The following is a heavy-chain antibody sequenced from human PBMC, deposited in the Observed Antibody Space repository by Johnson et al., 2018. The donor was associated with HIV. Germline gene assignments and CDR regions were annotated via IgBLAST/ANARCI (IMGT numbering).Heavy chain of an antibody. CDR2: ISFAGMKK. CDR3: AKYYDILTGRNTLRDAFDI. Sequence: QVQLVESGGGVAQPGRSLRLSCAASGFTFSNYGMAWVRQAPGKGLEWVAVISFAGMKKHYADSVRGRFTISRDNSKGTLYLQMNSLRAEDTAVYYCAKYYDILTGRNTLRDAFDIWGQGTMVTVSS. V-gene: IGHV3-33*08. J-gene: IGHJ3*02. CDR1: GFTFSNYG. D-gene: IGHD3-9*01.